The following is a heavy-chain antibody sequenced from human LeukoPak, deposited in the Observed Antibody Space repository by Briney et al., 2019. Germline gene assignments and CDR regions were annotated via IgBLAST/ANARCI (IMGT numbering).Heavy chain of an antibody. Sequence: ASVKVSCKASTYTFTDNSIHWVRQAPGQGPQWMGWINPNSGDTHYARNFQDRVTLTRDTSLSTAYMEPTSLRSDDTAMYYCARENSFGSGSYIFDSWGQGTLVTVSS. CDR2: INPNSGDT. J-gene: IGHJ4*02. D-gene: IGHD3-10*01. V-gene: IGHV1-2*02. CDR3: ARENSFGSGSYIFDS. CDR1: TYTFTDNS.